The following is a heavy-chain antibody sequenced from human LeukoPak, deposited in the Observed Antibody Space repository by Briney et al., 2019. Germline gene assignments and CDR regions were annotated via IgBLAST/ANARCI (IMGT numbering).Heavy chain of an antibody. D-gene: IGHD3-10*01. Sequence: PGGSLRLSCATSGFTFTSFAMNWVRQAPGKGLEWVSTISGSGGNTFYSDPVEGRFTISRDISKNMLYLQMKSLRAEDTAVYYCAKDVEDGSGTLIGYWGQGTLVTVSS. J-gene: IGHJ4*02. V-gene: IGHV3-23*01. CDR3: AKDVEDGSGTLIGY. CDR1: GFTFTSFA. CDR2: ISGSGGNT.